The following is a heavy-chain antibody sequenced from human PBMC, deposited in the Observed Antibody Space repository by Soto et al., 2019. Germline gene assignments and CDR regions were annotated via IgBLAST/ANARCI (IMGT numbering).Heavy chain of an antibody. V-gene: IGHV5-51*01. CDR3: ARHFDSSRYYPDY. CDR1: GYRFTSYW. J-gene: IGHJ4*02. D-gene: IGHD3-22*01. CDR2: IYPGDSDV. Sequence: GESLKISCQASGYRFTSYWIAWVRQMPGKGLEWVGIIYPGDSDVKYSPSFEGHITISVDRSDGIAYLQWTSLKASDTALYFCARHFDSSRYYPDYWGQGTHVTVSS.